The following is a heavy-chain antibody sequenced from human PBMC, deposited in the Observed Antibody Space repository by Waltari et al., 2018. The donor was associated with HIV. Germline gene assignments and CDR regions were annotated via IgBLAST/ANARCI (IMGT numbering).Heavy chain of an antibody. V-gene: IGHV4-39*07. D-gene: IGHD6-19*01. Sequence: QLQLQESGPGLVKPSETLSLTCTVSGGSISSSSYYWGWIRQPPGKGLEWIGSIYYSGSTYYNPSLKSRVTISVDTSKNQFSLKLSSVTAADTAVYYCARESSGWYVHDYWGQGTLVTVSS. J-gene: IGHJ4*02. CDR2: IYYSGST. CDR3: ARESSGWYVHDY. CDR1: GGSISSSSYY.